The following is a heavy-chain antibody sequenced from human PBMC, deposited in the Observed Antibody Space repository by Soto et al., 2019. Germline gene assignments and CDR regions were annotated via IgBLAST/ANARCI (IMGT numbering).Heavy chain of an antibody. D-gene: IGHD7-27*01. J-gene: IGHJ4*02. V-gene: IGHV4-4*02. CDR2: VFHTGNT. CDR1: GDSTTRRVG. CDR3: ARKAWVRFDY. Sequence: SGTLSLTCAVSGDSTTRRVGWAWVRQPPGKGLEWIGEVFHTGNTNYNPSLKSRVTMSVDKSTNEFSLKVTSVTAADTAIYYCARKAWVRFDYWGQGALVTVSS.